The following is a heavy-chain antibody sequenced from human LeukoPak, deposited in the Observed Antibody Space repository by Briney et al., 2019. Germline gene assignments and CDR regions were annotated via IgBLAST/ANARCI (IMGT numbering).Heavy chain of an antibody. CDR3: ARGRGSSGSYYRLPPADY. CDR2: INPNSGGT. CDR1: GYTFTGYY. Sequence: ASVKVSCKASGYTFTGYYMHWVRQAPGQGLEWMGWINPNSGGTNYAQKFQGRVTMTRDTSISTAYMELSRLRSDDTAVYYCARGRGSSGSYYRLPPADYWGQGTLVTVSS. V-gene: IGHV1-2*02. D-gene: IGHD3-10*01. J-gene: IGHJ4*02.